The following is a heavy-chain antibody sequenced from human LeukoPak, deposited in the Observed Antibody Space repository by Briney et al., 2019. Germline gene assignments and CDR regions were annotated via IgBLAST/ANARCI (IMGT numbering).Heavy chain of an antibody. J-gene: IGHJ4*02. CDR2: IWYDGSNK. Sequence: GRSLRLSCAASGFTFRSYGILWVRQAPAKGLDGVAVIWYDGSNKYYADSVKGRFTISRDNSKNTLYLQMNSLRAEDTAVYYCARGSGWFPFDYWGQGTLVTVSS. D-gene: IGHD6-19*01. CDR3: ARGSGWFPFDY. V-gene: IGHV3-33*01. CDR1: GFTFRSYG.